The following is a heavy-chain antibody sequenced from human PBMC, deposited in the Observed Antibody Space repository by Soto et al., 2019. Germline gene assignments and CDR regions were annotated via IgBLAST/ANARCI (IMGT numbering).Heavy chain of an antibody. Sequence: PSQTLSLTCAISGDSVSSNSAAWNWIRQSPSRGLEWLGRTYYRSKWYNDYAVSVKSRITINPDTSKNQFSLQLNSVTPEDTAVYYCARAGVYDFWSGYCYYGMDVWGQGTTVTVSS. J-gene: IGHJ6*02. CDR3: ARAGVYDFWSGYCYYGMDV. CDR2: TYYRSKWYN. D-gene: IGHD3-3*01. CDR1: GDSVSSNSAA. V-gene: IGHV6-1*01.